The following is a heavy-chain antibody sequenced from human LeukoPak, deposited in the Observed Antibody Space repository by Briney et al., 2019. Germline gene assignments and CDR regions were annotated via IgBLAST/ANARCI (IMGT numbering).Heavy chain of an antibody. CDR1: GGSISSYY. D-gene: IGHD6-19*01. J-gene: IGHJ6*02. CDR3: ARVMAEQWLAGTPEYYYYGMDV. Sequence: PSETLSLTCTVSGGSISSYYWSWIRQPPGKGLEWIGYIYYSGSTNYNPSLKSRVTISVDTSKNQFSLKLSSVTAADTAVYYCARVMAEQWLAGTPEYYYYGMDVWAKGPRSPSP. CDR2: IYYSGST. V-gene: IGHV4-59*08.